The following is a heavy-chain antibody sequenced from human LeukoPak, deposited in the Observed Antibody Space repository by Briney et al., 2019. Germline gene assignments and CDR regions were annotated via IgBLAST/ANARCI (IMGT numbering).Heavy chain of an antibody. Sequence: PETLSLTCTEPRGFITDNPWCWSWQPPGKRLEWIGYIYYSRLTNYNHFHKSRVAMSVDTAKNEFSLKVSSGNASDTAVYYCTRRGDGVDVPGAVNWYFDLWGRGTVVAVSS. CDR1: RGFITDNP. D-gene: IGHD6-19*01. CDR2: IYYSRLT. J-gene: IGHJ2*01. CDR3: TRRGDGVDVPGAVNWYFDL. V-gene: IGHV4-59*01.